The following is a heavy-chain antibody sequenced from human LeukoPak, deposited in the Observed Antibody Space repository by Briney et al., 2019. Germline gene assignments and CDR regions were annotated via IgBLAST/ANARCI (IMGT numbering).Heavy chain of an antibody. CDR1: VGSISSYY. CDR2: IYYSGST. J-gene: IGHJ3*02. Sequence: SQTLSLTCTVSVGSISSYYWSWIRQPPGKGLEWIGYIYYSGSTNYNPSLKSRVTISVDTSKNQFSLKLSSVTAADTAVYYCASPALMSGGAFDIWGQGTMVTVSS. V-gene: IGHV4-59*08. CDR3: ASPALMSGGAFDI. D-gene: IGHD1-14*01.